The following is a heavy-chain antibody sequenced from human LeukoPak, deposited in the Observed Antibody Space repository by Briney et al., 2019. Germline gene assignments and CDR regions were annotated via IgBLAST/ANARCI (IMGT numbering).Heavy chain of an antibody. CDR3: AKVAVSSWSPIDY. J-gene: IGHJ4*02. CDR1: GFTFSSYG. V-gene: IGHV3-30*18. D-gene: IGHD6-13*01. Sequence: GGSLRLSCAASGFTFSSYGMHWVRQAPGKGLEWVAVISYDGSNKYYADSVKGRFTISRDNSKNTLYLQVNSLRAEDTAVYYCAKVAVSSWSPIDYWGQGTLVTVSS. CDR2: ISYDGSNK.